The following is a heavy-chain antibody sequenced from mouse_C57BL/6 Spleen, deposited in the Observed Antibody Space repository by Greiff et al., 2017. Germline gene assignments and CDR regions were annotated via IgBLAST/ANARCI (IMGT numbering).Heavy chain of an antibody. CDR1: GYSFTGYY. D-gene: IGHD6-2*01. J-gene: IGHJ4*01. CDR2: INPSTGGT. CDR3: ARLVYYAMDY. Sequence: VQLKQSGPELVKPGASVKISCKASGYSFTGYYMNWVKQSPEKSLEWIGEINPSTGGTTYNQKFKAKATLTVDKSSSTAYMQLKSLTSEDSAVYYCARLVYYAMDYWGQGTSVTVSS. V-gene: IGHV1-42*01.